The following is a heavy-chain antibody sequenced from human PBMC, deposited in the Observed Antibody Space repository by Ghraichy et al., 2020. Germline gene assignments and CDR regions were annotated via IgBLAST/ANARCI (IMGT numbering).Heavy chain of an antibody. CDR1: GFTFSSYS. Sequence: GGSLRLSCAASGFTFSSYSMNWVRQAPGKGLEWVSSISSSSSYIYYADSVKGRFTISRDNAKNSLYLQMNSLRAEDTAVYYCARDPYCGGDCYPNAADYWGQGTLVTVSS. J-gene: IGHJ4*02. CDR3: ARDPYCGGDCYPNAADY. D-gene: IGHD2-21*02. CDR2: ISSSSSYI. V-gene: IGHV3-21*01.